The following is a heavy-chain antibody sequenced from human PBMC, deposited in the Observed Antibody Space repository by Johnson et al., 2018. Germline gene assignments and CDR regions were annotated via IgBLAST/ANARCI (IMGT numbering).Heavy chain of an antibody. D-gene: IGHD4-11*01. CDR2: INHSGST. J-gene: IGHJ3*02. CDR1: GGSFSGYY. CDR3: ARGRDYSKYVWGGRGAFDI. V-gene: IGHV4-34*01. Sequence: QVQLQQWGAGLLKPSETLSLTCAVYGGSFSGYYWSWIRQPPGKGLEWIGEINHSGSTNYNPSLKSQVTISLATSKNQFSRKLSSMTAADTAVYYCARGRDYSKYVWGGRGAFDIWGQGTMVTVSS.